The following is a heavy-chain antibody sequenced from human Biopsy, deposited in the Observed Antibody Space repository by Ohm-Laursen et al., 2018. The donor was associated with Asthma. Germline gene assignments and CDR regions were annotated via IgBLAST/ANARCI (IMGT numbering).Heavy chain of an antibody. CDR3: ARDREVYGSGIGALYYYNYYGMDV. CDR2: ISSSGSTI. D-gene: IGHD3-10*01. J-gene: IGHJ6*02. CDR1: GFTFSDYY. Sequence: SLRLSCAASGFTFSDYYMSWIRQAPGKGLEWVSYISSSGSTIYYADSVKGRFTISWDNAKNSLYLQMNSLRAEDTAVYYCARDREVYGSGIGALYYYNYYGMDVWGQGTTVTVSS. V-gene: IGHV3-11*01.